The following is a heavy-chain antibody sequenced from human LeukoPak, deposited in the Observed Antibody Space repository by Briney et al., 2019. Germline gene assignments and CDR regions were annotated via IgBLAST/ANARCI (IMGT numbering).Heavy chain of an antibody. CDR3: ARHSSDIVGAAAGEFDY. CDR1: GGSIGSSSYY. D-gene: IGHD6-13*01. Sequence: SETLSLTCTVSGGSIGSSSYYWGWIRQPPGKGLEWIGSIYYSGSTYYNPSLKSRVTISVDTSKNQFSLKLSSVTAADTAVYYCARHSSDIVGAAAGEFDYWGQGTLVTVSS. J-gene: IGHJ4*02. V-gene: IGHV4-39*01. CDR2: IYYSGST.